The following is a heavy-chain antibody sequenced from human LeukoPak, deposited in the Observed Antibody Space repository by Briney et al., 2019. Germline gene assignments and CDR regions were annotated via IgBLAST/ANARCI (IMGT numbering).Heavy chain of an antibody. CDR3: AREFVLLWFGESGAFDI. CDR2: IKRDGSEK. V-gene: IGHV3-7*01. J-gene: IGHJ3*02. D-gene: IGHD3-10*01. Sequence: GGSLRLSCAASGFTFSSYWMSWVRQAPGKGLEWVANIKRDGSEKYYVDYVKGRFTISRDNATNSLYLQMNSLRAEDTAVYYCAREFVLLWFGESGAFDIWGQGTMVTVSS. CDR1: GFTFSSYW.